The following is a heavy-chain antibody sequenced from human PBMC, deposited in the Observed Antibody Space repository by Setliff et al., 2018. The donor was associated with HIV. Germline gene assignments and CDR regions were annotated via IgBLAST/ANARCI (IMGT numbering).Heavy chain of an antibody. D-gene: IGHD2-15*01. J-gene: IGHJ5*02. V-gene: IGHV4-31*03. CDR3: VKAVAAPSWFDP. Sequence: PSETLSLTCTVSNASISSGGFYWSWVRQHPGKGLEWIGYIYYTGSTYYNPSLKSRVSISVDTSKNQFSLKLTSETAADTAVYYCVKAVAAPSWFDPWGQGTLVTVSS. CDR2: IYYTGST. CDR1: NASISSGGFY.